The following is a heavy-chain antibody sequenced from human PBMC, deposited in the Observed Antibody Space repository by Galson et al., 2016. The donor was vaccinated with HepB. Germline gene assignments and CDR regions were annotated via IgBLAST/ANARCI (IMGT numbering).Heavy chain of an antibody. CDR1: GFTFSSYW. D-gene: IGHD3-10*01. Sequence: SLRLSCAASGFTFSSYWMHWVRQAPGKGLEWVAVISYDGNNRHYADAVKGRFTISRDSSTNTVYLQMNSLRADDTAVYFCARDRGLIHYYYGMDVWGQGTTVTVSS. V-gene: IGHV3-33*08. CDR3: ARDRGLIHYYYGMDV. J-gene: IGHJ6*02. CDR2: ISYDGNNR.